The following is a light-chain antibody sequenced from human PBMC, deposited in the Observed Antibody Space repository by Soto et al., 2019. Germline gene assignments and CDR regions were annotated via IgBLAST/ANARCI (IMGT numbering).Light chain of an antibody. Sequence: EIVLTQSPGTLSLSPGDTATLSCRASQSVSNTYLAWYQQKPGQAPRLLIYGASSRATGFPDRFSGSGSGTDFTLTISRLETEDFAVYYCQQYNSYWAFGQGTKVDIK. J-gene: IGKJ1*01. CDR1: QSVSNTY. V-gene: IGKV3-20*01. CDR3: QQYNSYWA. CDR2: GAS.